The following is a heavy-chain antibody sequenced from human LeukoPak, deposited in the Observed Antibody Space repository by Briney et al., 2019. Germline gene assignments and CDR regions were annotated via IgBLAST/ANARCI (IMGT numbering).Heavy chain of an antibody. CDR1: GYTFTSYG. CDR2: ISAYNGNT. V-gene: IGHV1-18*01. D-gene: IGHD3-10*01. CDR3: ARDYYGSGSLSLDS. Sequence: ASVKVSCKASGYTFTSYGISWVRQAPGQGLEWMGWISAYNGNTNYAQKLQGRVTMTTDTSTSTAYMELRSLRSDDTAVYYCARDYYGSGSLSLDSWGQGTLVTVSS. J-gene: IGHJ4*02.